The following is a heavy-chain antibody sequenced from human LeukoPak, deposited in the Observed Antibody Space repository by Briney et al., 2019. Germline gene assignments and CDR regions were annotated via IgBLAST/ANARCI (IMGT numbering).Heavy chain of an antibody. Sequence: SETLSLTCTVSGGSISSYYWSWIRQPPGKGLEWIGYIYYSGSTNYNPSLKSRVTISVDTSKNQFSLKLSSVTAADTAVYYCARAVFGVDNWFDPWGQGTLVTVSS. CDR1: GGSISSYY. CDR3: ARAVFGVDNWFDP. V-gene: IGHV4-59*08. CDR2: IYYSGST. J-gene: IGHJ5*02. D-gene: IGHD3-3*01.